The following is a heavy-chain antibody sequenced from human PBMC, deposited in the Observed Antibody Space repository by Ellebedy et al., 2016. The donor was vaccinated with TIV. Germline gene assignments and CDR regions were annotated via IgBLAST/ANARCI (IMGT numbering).Heavy chain of an antibody. Sequence: AASVKVSCKASGYNFALYGVNWARQAPGQGLEWVGWISVHNGNTKYAQKFQGRVTMTTDTSTSTAYMELSSLRSDDTAVYYCARSYCGVDCYFEPDFWGQGTLVTVSS. V-gene: IGHV1-18*01. D-gene: IGHD2-21*02. J-gene: IGHJ4*02. CDR3: ARSYCGVDCYFEPDF. CDR2: ISVHNGNT. CDR1: GYNFALYG.